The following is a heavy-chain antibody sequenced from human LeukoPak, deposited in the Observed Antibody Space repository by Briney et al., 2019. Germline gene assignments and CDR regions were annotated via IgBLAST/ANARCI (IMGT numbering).Heavy chain of an antibody. D-gene: IGHD4-17*01. Sequence: PSETLSLTCTVSGGSISSFYWSWIRQPPGKGLEWIGEINHSGSTNYNPSLKSRVTISVDTSKNQFSLKLSSVTAADTAVYYCARGGPDYGGNSGTNWFDPWGQGTLVTVSS. CDR2: INHSGST. CDR3: ARGGPDYGGNSGTNWFDP. J-gene: IGHJ5*02. V-gene: IGHV4-34*01. CDR1: GGSISSFY.